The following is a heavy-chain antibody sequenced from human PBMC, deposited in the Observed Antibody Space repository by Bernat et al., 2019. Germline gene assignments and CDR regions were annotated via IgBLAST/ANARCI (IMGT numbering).Heavy chain of an antibody. CDR1: GGSISSSSYY. CDR2: VDYSGSS. D-gene: IGHD4-23*01. V-gene: IGHV4-39*01. J-gene: IGHJ4*02. CDR3: ARSVGTTVVTVIDY. Sequence: QLQLQESGPGLVKPSETLSLTCTVSGGSISSSSYYWGWIRQPPGKGLEWIGSVDYSGSSYFNPSLKSRVTISADTSKNQFSLKLSSVTAADTAVYYCARSVGTTVVTVIDYWGQGTLVTVSS.